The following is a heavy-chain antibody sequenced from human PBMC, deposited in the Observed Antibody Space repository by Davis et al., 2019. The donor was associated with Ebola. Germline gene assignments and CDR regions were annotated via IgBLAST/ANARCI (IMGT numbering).Heavy chain of an antibody. D-gene: IGHD6-13*01. Sequence: ASVKVSCKASGYTFTAYYMHWVRQAPGQGLEWMGWINPKSGGAKYAQNFQSRVTMTSDTSISTAYMDLSRLKSDDTAVYYCARGRSSSRWAFDIWGQGTMVTVSS. J-gene: IGHJ3*02. CDR3: ARGRSSSRWAFDI. CDR2: INPKSGGA. CDR1: GYTFTAYY. V-gene: IGHV1-2*02.